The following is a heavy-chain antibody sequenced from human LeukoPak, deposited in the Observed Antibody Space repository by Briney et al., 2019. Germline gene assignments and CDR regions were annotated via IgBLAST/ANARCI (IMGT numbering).Heavy chain of an antibody. D-gene: IGHD1-1*01. V-gene: IGHV1-2*02. CDR3: AREPDNWNDDY. CDR1: GYTFTGYY. J-gene: IGHJ4*02. CDR2: INPNSGGT. Sequence: ASVTVSCKASGYTFTGYYMPWLRQAPAQGLEWMGWINPNSGGTNYAQKFQGRVTMTRDTSISTAYMELSRLRSDDTAVYYCAREPDNWNDDYWGQGTLVTVSS.